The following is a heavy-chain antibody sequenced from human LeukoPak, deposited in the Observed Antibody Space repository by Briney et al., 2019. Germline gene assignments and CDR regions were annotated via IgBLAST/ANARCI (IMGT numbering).Heavy chain of an antibody. D-gene: IGHD3-22*01. CDR2: ISGYNGKS. CDR3: ARVFYYDTSGHNWFDS. CDR1: GYTFSDHD. Sequence: ASVKVSCKASGYTFSDHDVNWVRQAPGQGPEWMGWISGYNGKSNYAQKFQGRVTMTTDTSTSTAYLELRRLRSDDTAVYYCARVFYYDTSGHNWFDSWGQGTLVTVSS. J-gene: IGHJ5*01. V-gene: IGHV1-18*01.